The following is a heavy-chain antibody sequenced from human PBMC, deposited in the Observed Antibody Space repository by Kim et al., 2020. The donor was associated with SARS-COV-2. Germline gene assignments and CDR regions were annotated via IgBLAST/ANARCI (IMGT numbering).Heavy chain of an antibody. CDR3: ARDEYSSGWLGVDY. D-gene: IGHD6-19*01. J-gene: IGHJ4*02. Sequence: NPSPKSRVTISVDTSKNQFSLKLSSGTAADTAVYYCARDEYSSGWLGVDYWGQGTLVTVSS. V-gene: IGHV4-34*01.